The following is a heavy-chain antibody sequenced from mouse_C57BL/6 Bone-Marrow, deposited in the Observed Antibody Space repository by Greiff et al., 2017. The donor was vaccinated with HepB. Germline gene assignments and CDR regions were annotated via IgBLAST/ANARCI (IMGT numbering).Heavy chain of an antibody. CDR1: GFTFSSYA. CDR2: ISDGGSYT. D-gene: IGHD1-1*01. J-gene: IGHJ4*01. CDR3: ASLYSYAMDY. Sequence: EVKVVESGGGLVKPGGSLKLSCAASGFTFSSYAMSWVRQTPEKRLEWVATISDGGSYTYYPDNVKGRFTISRDNAKNNLYLQMSHLKSEDTAMYYCASLYSYAMDYWGQGTSVTVSS. V-gene: IGHV5-4*03.